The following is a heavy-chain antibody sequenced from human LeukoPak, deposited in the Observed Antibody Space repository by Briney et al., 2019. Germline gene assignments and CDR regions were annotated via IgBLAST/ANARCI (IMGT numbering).Heavy chain of an antibody. V-gene: IGHV1-69*13. CDR2: IIPSVDTA. J-gene: IGHJ6*02. D-gene: IGHD5-18*01. Sequence: ASVKVSCKASGGTFSSYSISWVRQAPGQGLEWMGGIIPSVDTANYAQKFQGRVTITPDESTSTAYMELSSLRSEDTAVYYCARELTAMVINYYYGMDVWGQGTPVTVSS. CDR1: GGTFSSYS. CDR3: ARELTAMVINYYYGMDV.